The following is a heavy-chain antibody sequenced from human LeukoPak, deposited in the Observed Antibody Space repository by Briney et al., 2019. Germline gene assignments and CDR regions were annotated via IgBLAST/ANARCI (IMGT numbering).Heavy chain of an antibody. J-gene: IGHJ3*02. CDR3: ARDPNGDYVGAFEM. CDR1: GFTFSNYA. V-gene: IGHV3-23*01. Sequence: TGGSLRLSCAASGFTFSNYAMIWVRQAPGRGLEWVSAIRSGGGGTLYADSVKGRFTISRDNSKNTLFLQMNNMRAEDTAAHYCARDPNGDYVGAFEMWGPGTKVTVS. CDR2: IRSGGGGT. D-gene: IGHD4-17*01.